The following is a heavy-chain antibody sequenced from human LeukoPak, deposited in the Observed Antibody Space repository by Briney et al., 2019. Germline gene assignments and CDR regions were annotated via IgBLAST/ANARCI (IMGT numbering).Heavy chain of an antibody. Sequence: PGGSLRLSCAASGFTFSSYEMNWVRQAPGKGLEWVSYISSSGSAIYYADSVKGRFTISRDNAKNSLYLQMNSLRAEDTAVYYCARDPEVDTAMVLFDYWGQGTLVTVSS. V-gene: IGHV3-48*03. CDR2: ISSSGSAI. CDR1: GFTFSSYE. D-gene: IGHD5-18*01. CDR3: ARDPEVDTAMVLFDY. J-gene: IGHJ4*02.